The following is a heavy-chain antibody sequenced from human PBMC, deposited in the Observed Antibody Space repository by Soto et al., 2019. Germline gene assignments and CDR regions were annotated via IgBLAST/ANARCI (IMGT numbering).Heavy chain of an antibody. J-gene: IGHJ4*02. V-gene: IGHV1-2*04. CDR3: ARGNYDYDYVWGSYRSPFPRDY. Sequence: GASVKVSCKASGYTFTGYYMHWVRQAPGQGLEWMGWINPNSGGTNYAQKFQGWVTMTRDTSISTAYMELSRLRSDDTAVYYCARGNYDYDYVWGSYRSPFPRDYWGQGTLVTVSS. D-gene: IGHD3-16*02. CDR2: INPNSGGT. CDR1: GYTFTGYY.